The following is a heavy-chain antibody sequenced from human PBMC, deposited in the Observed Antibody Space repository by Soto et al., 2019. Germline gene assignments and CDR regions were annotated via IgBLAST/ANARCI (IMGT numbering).Heavy chain of an antibody. V-gene: IGHV3-21*01. J-gene: IGHJ5*02. CDR1: GFTFSSYS. CDR2: ISSSSSYI. Sequence: PGGSLRLSCAASGFTFSSYSMNWVRQAPGKGLEWVSSISSSSSYIYYADSVKGRFTISGDNAKNSLYLQMNSLRAEDTAVYYCARGDTAMPYNWFDPWGQGTLVTVSS. CDR3: ARGDTAMPYNWFDP. D-gene: IGHD5-18*01.